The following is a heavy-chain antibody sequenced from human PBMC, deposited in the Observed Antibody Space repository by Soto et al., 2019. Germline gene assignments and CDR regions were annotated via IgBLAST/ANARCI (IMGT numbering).Heavy chain of an antibody. V-gene: IGHV4-39*01. CDR1: GGSISNPSYY. D-gene: IGHD1-1*01. Sequence: SETLSLTCTVSGGSISNPSYYWGWVRQPPGKGLEWIGDIFYTGRTYYSPSLKSRVTISVDTSKEQFSLNLTSVTAADTAVYFCAGLTFRIVAASHGRSNCFGPWAPGTLVTGFS. CDR3: AGLTFRIVAASHGRSNCFGP. CDR2: IFYTGRT. J-gene: IGHJ5*02.